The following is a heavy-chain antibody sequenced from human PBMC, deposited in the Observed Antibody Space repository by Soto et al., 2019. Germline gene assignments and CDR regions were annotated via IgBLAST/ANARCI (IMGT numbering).Heavy chain of an antibody. CDR1: GGSISSSSYY. CDR2: IYYSGST. D-gene: IGHD3-10*01. V-gene: IGHV4-39*02. CDR3: ARDYGSGGSFDY. Sequence: QLQLQESGPGLVKPSETLSLTCTVSGGSISSSSYYWGWIRQPPGKGLEWIGSIYYSGSTYYNPSLKSRVTISVDTSKNQFSRKLSSVTAADTAVYYCARDYGSGGSFDYWGQGTLVTVSS. J-gene: IGHJ4*02.